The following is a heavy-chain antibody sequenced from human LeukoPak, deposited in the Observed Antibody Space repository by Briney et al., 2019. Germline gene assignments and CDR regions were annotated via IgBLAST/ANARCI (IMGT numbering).Heavy chain of an antibody. CDR1: GYSFTSYW. CDR3: ARGGGGSYLERSQNWEYYFDY. J-gene: IGHJ4*02. D-gene: IGHD1-26*01. V-gene: IGHV5-51*01. Sequence: GESPKISCRGSGYSFTSYWIGWVRPMPGKGLEWMGIIYPGDSDTRYSPSFQGQVTISADKSISTAYLQWSSLKASDTAMYYCARGGGGSYLERSQNWEYYFDYWGQGTLVTVSS. CDR2: IYPGDSDT.